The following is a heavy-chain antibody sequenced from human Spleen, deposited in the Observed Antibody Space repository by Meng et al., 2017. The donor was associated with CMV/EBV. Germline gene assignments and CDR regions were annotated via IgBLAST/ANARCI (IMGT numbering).Heavy chain of an antibody. CDR3: ARLGRGGNARFDH. D-gene: IGHD2-15*01. CDR2: IYYSGRT. Sequence: TVAGGSVSSGTYYWSWIRQPPGKGLEWTGYIYYSGRTNYNPALKSRVTISVDSTKNQISLKLSSVTAADTAVYYCARLGRGGNARFDHWGQGTLVTVSS. CDR1: GGSVSSGTYY. J-gene: IGHJ5*02. V-gene: IGHV4-61*01.